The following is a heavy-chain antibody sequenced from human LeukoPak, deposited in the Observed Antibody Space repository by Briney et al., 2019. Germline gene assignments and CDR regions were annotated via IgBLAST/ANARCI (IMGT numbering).Heavy chain of an antibody. J-gene: IGHJ4*02. CDR2: ISYDGSNK. Sequence: GGSLRISCAASGFTFSSYAMHWVRQAPGKGLEWVAVISYDGSNKYYADSVKGRFTISRDNSKNTLYLQMNSLRAEDTAVYYCARVGSGYFDYWGQGTLVTVSS. D-gene: IGHD1-26*01. V-gene: IGHV3-30-3*01. CDR1: GFTFSSYA. CDR3: ARVGSGYFDY.